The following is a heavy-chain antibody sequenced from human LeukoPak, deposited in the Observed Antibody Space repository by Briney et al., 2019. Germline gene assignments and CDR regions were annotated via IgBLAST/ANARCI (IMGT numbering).Heavy chain of an antibody. CDR2: IYSGGST. J-gene: IGHJ4*02. V-gene: IGHV3-53*01. CDR3: AKGLERESRLDS. Sequence: GGSLRLSCAASGFTVSSNDMSWVRQAPGKGLECIPVIYSGGSTDYADSVKGRFTISRDNSKNTLYLQMNSLRAEDTALYYCAKGLERESRLDSWGQGTLVTVSS. D-gene: IGHD1-1*01. CDR1: GFTVSSND.